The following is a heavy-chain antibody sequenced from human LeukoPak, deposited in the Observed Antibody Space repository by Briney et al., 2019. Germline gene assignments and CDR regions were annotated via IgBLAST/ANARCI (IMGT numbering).Heavy chain of an antibody. V-gene: IGHV3-30*02. J-gene: IGHJ4*02. CDR3: AKGDSN. CDR1: GIIFSNYG. CDR2: IRNDIPKDGINK. Sequence: PGESLRLSCTTSGIIFSNYGMHWVRQAPGKGLEWVALIRNDIPKDGINKYYADSVRGRFTISRDNSKNTVYLQMNSLRVADTAMYYCAKGDSNWGQGTLVTVSS. D-gene: IGHD6-13*01.